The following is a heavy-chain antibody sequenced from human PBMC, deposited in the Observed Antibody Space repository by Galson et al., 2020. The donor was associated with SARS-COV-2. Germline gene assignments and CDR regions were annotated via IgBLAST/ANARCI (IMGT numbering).Heavy chain of an antibody. CDR1: GFTFGAYY. CDR2: ISSSGRNI. CDR3: ARDKAWELLSRFDY. V-gene: IGHV3-11*04. Sequence: GESLKISCAASGFTFGAYYMSWIRRAPGKGLEYVSYISSSGRNIYYADSVKGRFTISRDNAKSSLYLQMNSLRAEDTAVYYCARDKAWELLSRFDYWGQGTLVTVSS. D-gene: IGHD1-26*01. J-gene: IGHJ4*02.